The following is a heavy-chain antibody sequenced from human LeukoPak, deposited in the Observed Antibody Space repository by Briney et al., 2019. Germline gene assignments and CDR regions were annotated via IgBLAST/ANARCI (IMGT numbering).Heavy chain of an antibody. CDR2: ITDSGTGT. Sequence: QPGGSLRLSCAASGFTFSSYALSWVRQAPGKGLEWVSGITDSGTGTYYADSVKGRFTISRDNSKNTLYLQMNSLRAEDTAVYYCANNGIAARRFKPETLFDYWGQGTLVTVSS. J-gene: IGHJ4*02. CDR1: GFTFSSYA. D-gene: IGHD6-6*01. CDR3: ANNGIAARRFKPETLFDY. V-gene: IGHV3-23*01.